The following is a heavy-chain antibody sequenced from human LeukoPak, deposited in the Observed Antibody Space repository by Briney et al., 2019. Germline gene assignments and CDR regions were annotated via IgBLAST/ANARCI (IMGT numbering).Heavy chain of an antibody. V-gene: IGHV1-8*02. D-gene: IGHD6-6*01. Sequence: ASVKVSRKASGYTFTGYYMHWVRQAPGQGLEWMGWMNPNSGNTGYAQKFQGRVTMTRNTSISTAYMELSSLRSEDTAVYYCAKPAYQLGNYYYGMDVWGQGTTVTVSS. CDR1: GYTFTGYY. J-gene: IGHJ6*02. CDR2: MNPNSGNT. CDR3: AKPAYQLGNYYYGMDV.